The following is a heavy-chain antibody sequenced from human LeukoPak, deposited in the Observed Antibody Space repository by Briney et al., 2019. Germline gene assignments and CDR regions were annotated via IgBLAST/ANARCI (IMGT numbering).Heavy chain of an antibody. D-gene: IGHD2-15*01. CDR2: ISSSSSTI. V-gene: IGHV3-48*01. J-gene: IGHJ4*02. CDR1: GFTFSSYS. CDR3: ARDFYSGGSCNRNSYFDS. Sequence: GGSLRLSCAASGFTFSSYSMNWVRQAPGKGLEWVSYISSSSSTIYYADSVRGRFTISRDNAKNSLYLQMNGLRAEDTAVYYCARDFYSGGSCNRNSYFDSWGQGTLVTVSS.